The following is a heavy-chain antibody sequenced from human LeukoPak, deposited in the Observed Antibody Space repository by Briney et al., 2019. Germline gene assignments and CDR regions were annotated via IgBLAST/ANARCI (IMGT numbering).Heavy chain of an antibody. CDR3: ARRGLDIVVVPAALDY. CDR2: ISSSSSYM. CDR1: GFTFSSYS. J-gene: IGHJ4*02. V-gene: IGHV3-21*01. D-gene: IGHD2-2*01. Sequence: GGSLRLSCAASGFTFSSYSMNWVRQAPGKGLEWVSSISSSSSYMYYADSVKGRFTISRDNAKNSLYLQMNSLRAEDTAVYYCARRGLDIVVVPAALDYWGQGTLVTVSS.